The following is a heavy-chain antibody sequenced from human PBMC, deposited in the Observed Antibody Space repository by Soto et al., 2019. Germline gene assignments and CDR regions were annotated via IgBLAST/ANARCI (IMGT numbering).Heavy chain of an antibody. D-gene: IGHD6-13*01. Sequence: GGSLRVSCEASGFTFSNYTMHWVRQSPGRGLEWVSVVAFDGSNQFYADSVKGRFTISRDSSGNILYLQLSSLRIEDTAVYYCAREAAAGTLDYWGQGTLVTVSS. J-gene: IGHJ4*02. CDR2: VAFDGSNQ. V-gene: IGHV3-30-3*01. CDR3: AREAAAGTLDY. CDR1: GFTFSNYT.